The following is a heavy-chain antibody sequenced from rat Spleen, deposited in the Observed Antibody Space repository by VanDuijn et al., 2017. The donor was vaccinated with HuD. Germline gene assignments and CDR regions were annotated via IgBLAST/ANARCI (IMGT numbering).Heavy chain of an antibody. CDR3: VRHPDYSNYFDY. CDR2: ITHSGGNT. Sequence: EVQLVESGGGLVQPGRSLKLSCAASGFTFSDYGMAWVRQAPTKGLEWVASITHSGGNTYYRDSVKGRFTVSRENAKSTLYLQMDSLRPEDTATYYCVRHPDYSNYFDYWGRGVMVTVSS. J-gene: IGHJ2*01. D-gene: IGHD1-1*01. CDR1: GFTFSDYG. V-gene: IGHV5-29*01.